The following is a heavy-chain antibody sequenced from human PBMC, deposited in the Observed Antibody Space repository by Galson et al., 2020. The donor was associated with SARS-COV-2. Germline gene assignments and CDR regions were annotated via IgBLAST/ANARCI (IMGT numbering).Heavy chain of an antibody. J-gene: IGHJ4*02. D-gene: IGHD3-3*01. Sequence: GGSLRLSCKVSGFNFNSYAMTWVRQAPGRGLEWVSVISGSGGHAYYADSVKGRFTISRDNPKNTVYLQMNSLRAEDTAVYYCAKTSPPSITIFGVAPDYWGQGTLVTGS. V-gene: IGHV3-23*01. CDR2: ISGSGGHA. CDR1: GFNFNSYA. CDR3: AKTSPPSITIFGVAPDY.